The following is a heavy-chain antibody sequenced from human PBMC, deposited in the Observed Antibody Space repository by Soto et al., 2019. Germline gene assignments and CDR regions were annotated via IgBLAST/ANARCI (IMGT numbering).Heavy chain of an antibody. CDR2: IWYDGSNK. Sequence: PGGSLRVSCAASGFTFSSYGMHWVRQAPGKGLEWVAVIWYDGSNKYYADSVKGRFTISRDNSKNTLYLQMNSLRAEDTAVYYCARDADFWSGFGSGMDVWGQGTTVTVSS. J-gene: IGHJ6*02. CDR3: ARDADFWSGFGSGMDV. D-gene: IGHD3-3*01. V-gene: IGHV3-33*01. CDR1: GFTFSSYG.